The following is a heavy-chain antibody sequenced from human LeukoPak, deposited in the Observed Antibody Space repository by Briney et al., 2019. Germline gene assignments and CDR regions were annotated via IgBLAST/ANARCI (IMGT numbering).Heavy chain of an antibody. CDR3: ARGPRYFDWLLIEPGTFDI. CDR1: GGSFSGYY. CDR2: INHSGST. D-gene: IGHD3-9*01. J-gene: IGHJ3*02. V-gene: IGHV4-34*01. Sequence: SETLSLTCAVYGGSFSGYYWSWIRQPPGKGLEWIGEINHSGSTNYNPSLKSRVTISVDTSKNQFSLKLSSVTAADTAVYYCARGPRYFDWLLIEPGTFDIWGQGTMVTVSS.